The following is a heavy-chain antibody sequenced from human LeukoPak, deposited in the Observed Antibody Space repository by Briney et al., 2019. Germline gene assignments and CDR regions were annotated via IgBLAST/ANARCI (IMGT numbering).Heavy chain of an antibody. CDR1: GFTFSSYG. CDR2: ISYDGSNK. CDR3: ARALWELLQNWFDP. Sequence: GGSLRLSCAASGFTFSSYGMHWVRQAPGKGLEWVAVISYDGSNKYYADSVKGRFTISRDNSKNTLYLQMNSLRAEDTAVYYCARALWELLQNWFDPWGQGTLVTVSS. V-gene: IGHV3-30*03. J-gene: IGHJ5*02. D-gene: IGHD1-26*01.